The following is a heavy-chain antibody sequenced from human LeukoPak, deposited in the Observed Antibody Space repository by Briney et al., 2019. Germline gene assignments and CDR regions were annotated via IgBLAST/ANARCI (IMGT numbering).Heavy chain of an antibody. J-gene: IGHJ4*02. Sequence: GGSLRLSCAASGFTFSSYSMNWVRQAPGKGLEWVSSISSSSSYIYYADPVKGRFTISRDNARNSLYLQMNSLRVEDTAIYYCAREDDWNYEDYWGQGTLVTVSS. D-gene: IGHD1-7*01. CDR1: GFTFSSYS. V-gene: IGHV3-21*01. CDR2: ISSSSSYI. CDR3: AREDDWNYEDY.